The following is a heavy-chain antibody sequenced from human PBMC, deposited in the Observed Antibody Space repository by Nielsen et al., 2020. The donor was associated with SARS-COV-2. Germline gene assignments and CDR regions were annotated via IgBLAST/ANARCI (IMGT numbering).Heavy chain of an antibody. D-gene: IGHD3-22*01. CDR2: IDWEDEE. CDR3: ARTPVYSDSSGYYGGAFDI. CDR1: GFSFSTRGMY. J-gene: IGHJ3*02. Sequence: SGPTLVKPTQTLTLACTFSGFSFSTRGMYVSWIRQPPGKALEWLARIDWEDEEYYSTSLKTRLTISKDTSKNQVVLTMTNMDPADTATYYCARTPVYSDSSGYYGGAFDIWGQGTMVTVSS. V-gene: IGHV2-70*11.